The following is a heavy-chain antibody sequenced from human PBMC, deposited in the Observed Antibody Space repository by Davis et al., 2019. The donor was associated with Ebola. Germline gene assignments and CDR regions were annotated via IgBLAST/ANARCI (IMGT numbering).Heavy chain of an antibody. V-gene: IGHV3-23*01. Sequence: GESLKISCAASGFSFSRTDMNWFRQAPGRGPEWVSNINGGGGDTYYADSVKGRFTVSRDNAKNTLYLEMNSLTAEDTAVYYCSRDVNFEFYDYWGQGTLVTVSS. CDR1: GFSFSRTD. CDR3: SRDVNFEFYDY. D-gene: IGHD1-20*01. CDR2: INGGGGDT. J-gene: IGHJ4*02.